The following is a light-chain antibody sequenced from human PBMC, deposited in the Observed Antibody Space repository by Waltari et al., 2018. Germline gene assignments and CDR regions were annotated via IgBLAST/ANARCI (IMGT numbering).Light chain of an antibody. J-gene: IGLJ2*01. V-gene: IGLV2-23*02. Sequence: QSALTPPASVSGSPGQSITISCPGTSSDIGSYNLVSWYQQHPGKVPKLIIYEVIKRPSGISDRFSGSKSGNTASLTISGLQAEDEADYYCSSNAAGSSYVVFGGGTRLTVL. CDR2: EVI. CDR1: SSDIGSYNL. CDR3: SSNAAGSSYVV.